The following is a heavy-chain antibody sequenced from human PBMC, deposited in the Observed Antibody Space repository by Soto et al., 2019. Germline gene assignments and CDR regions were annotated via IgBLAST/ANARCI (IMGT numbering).Heavy chain of an antibody. D-gene: IGHD5-18*01. Sequence: GASVKVSLKASGYAFTSYYMHWVRQAPGQGLEWVGIIRPSGGSTSYAQKFQGRVTMTRDTSTSTVYMELSSLRSEDPAVYYCARSRYRYGYDTKPEFVFDYWGQGTLVTVSA. J-gene: IGHJ4*02. V-gene: IGHV1-46*01. CDR3: ARSRYRYGYDTKPEFVFDY. CDR1: GYAFTSYY. CDR2: IRPSGGST.